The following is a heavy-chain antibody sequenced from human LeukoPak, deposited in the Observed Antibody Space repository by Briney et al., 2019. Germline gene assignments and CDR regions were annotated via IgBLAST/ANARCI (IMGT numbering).Heavy chain of an antibody. D-gene: IGHD6-25*01. CDR2: IIHSGST. Sequence: PSETLSLTCAVYGGSFRGYYWSWIRQPPGKGLEWIGEIIHSGSTNYHPSLKNRVTISVDTSKTQFSLKLTSVTAADTAVYYCARDCCGYRSWFDPWGQGTLVTVSS. J-gene: IGHJ5*02. CDR3: ARDCCGYRSWFDP. V-gene: IGHV4-34*12. CDR1: GGSFRGYY.